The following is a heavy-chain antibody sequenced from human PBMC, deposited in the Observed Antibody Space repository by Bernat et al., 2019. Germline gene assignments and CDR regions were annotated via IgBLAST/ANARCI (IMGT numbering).Heavy chain of an antibody. Sequence: QVQLVESGGGLVKPGGSLRLSCAASGFTFSDYSMTWIRQAPGKGLEWVSYISSSSTYTNYADSVKCRFTISRDNAKNSLYLQMNSLRAEDKAVYYCARSYASGSYIDYWGQGTLVTVSS. CDR1: GFTFSDYS. CDR2: ISSSSTYT. CDR3: ARSYASGSYIDY. V-gene: IGHV3-11*06. D-gene: IGHD3-16*01. J-gene: IGHJ4*02.